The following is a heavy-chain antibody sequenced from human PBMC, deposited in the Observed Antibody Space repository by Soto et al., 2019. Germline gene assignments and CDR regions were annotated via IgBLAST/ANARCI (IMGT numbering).Heavy chain of an antibody. CDR3: ARGIGYSSSWTYYYGMDV. CDR1: GYTFTSYA. D-gene: IGHD6-13*01. Sequence: ASVKVSCKASGYTFTSYAMHWVRQAPGQRLEWMGWINAGNGNTKYSQKFQGRVTITRDTSASTAYMELSSLRSEDTAVYYCARGIGYSSSWTYYYGMDVWGQGTTITVSS. V-gene: IGHV1-3*01. J-gene: IGHJ6*02. CDR2: INAGNGNT.